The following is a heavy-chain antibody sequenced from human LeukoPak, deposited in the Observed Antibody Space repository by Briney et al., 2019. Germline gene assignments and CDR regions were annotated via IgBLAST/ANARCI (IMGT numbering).Heavy chain of an antibody. CDR1: GRTPNGEA. CDR3: ARERITRLRGPFEI. CDR2: LLPISGSA. J-gene: IGHJ3*02. D-gene: IGHD3-10*01. Sequence: SVKVSCKASGRTPNGEAPRSIRQNPGPEIEYIGHLLPISGSADYPQKFQDRLTITSDESTATAYMELSSLRSEDTAIYYCARERITRLRGPFEIWGQGTTVTVSS. V-gene: IGHV1-69*13.